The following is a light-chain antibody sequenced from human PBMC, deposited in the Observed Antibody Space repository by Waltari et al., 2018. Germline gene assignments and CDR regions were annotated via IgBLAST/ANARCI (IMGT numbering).Light chain of an antibody. CDR2: DAS. CDR1: QSVVNY. CDR3: QQGSVLPLT. Sequence: EIVLTQSPATLSLSAGERATLSCRASQSVVNYLAWYQQKPGQSPRLLIYDASKRATGISARFSGSGSGTDFTLTISNLEAEDFALYFCQQGSVLPLTFGGATKVDIK. J-gene: IGKJ4*01. V-gene: IGKV3-11*01.